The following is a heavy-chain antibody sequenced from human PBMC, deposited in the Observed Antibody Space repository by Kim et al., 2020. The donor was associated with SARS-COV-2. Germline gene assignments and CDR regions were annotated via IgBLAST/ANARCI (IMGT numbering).Heavy chain of an antibody. CDR3: ANGGRYCSGSSCYGYFD. D-gene: IGHD2-15*01. Sequence: GGSLRLSCAASGFTFSSHAMSWVRQAPGKGLECVSGISGSGGSTYYADSVKGRFTISRDNSRNTLYLQMNSLRAEDTAVYFCANGGRYCSGSSCYGYFD. CDR2: ISGSGGST. CDR1: GFTFSSHA. J-gene: IGHJ4*01. V-gene: IGHV3-23*01.